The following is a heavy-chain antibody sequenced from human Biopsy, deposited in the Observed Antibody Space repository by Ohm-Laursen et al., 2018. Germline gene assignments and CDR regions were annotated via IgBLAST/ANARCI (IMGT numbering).Heavy chain of an antibody. Sequence: ASVKVSCKASGGTFINYAISRVRQAPGQGLEWMGGIIPMFGTANYAQMFQGRVTISADESTSTSYMELSSLTTEDTAIYYCARGPHSGSHSCFDYWGQGTRVTVSS. V-gene: IGHV1-69*13. CDR1: GGTFINYA. CDR2: IIPMFGTA. CDR3: ARGPHSGSHSCFDY. J-gene: IGHJ4*02. D-gene: IGHD1-26*01.